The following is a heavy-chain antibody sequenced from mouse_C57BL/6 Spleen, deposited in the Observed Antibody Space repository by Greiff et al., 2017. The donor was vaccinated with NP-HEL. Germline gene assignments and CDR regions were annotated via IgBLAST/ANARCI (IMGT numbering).Heavy chain of an antibody. CDR2: IYPGSGNT. CDR1: GYSFTSYY. V-gene: IGHV1-66*01. Sequence: LQESGPELVKPGASVKISCKASGYSFTSYYIHWVKQRPGQGLEWIGWIYPGSGNTKYNEKFKGKATLTADTSSSTAYMQLSSLTSEDSAVYYCARSGLYWYFDVWGTGTTVTVSS. CDR3: ARSGLYWYFDV. D-gene: IGHD3-1*01. J-gene: IGHJ1*03.